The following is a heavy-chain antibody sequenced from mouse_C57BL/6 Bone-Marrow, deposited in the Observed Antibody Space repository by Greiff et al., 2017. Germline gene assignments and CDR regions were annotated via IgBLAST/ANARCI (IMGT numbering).Heavy chain of an antibody. CDR1: GYTFTSYG. D-gene: IGHD1-1*01. CDR2: IYPRSGNT. Sequence: QVQLQQSGAELARPGASVKLSCKASGYTFTSYGISWVKQRTGQGLEWIGEIYPRSGNTYYNEKFKGKATLTADKSSSTAYMELRSLTSEYSAVYVCAKSYGSSWCVNVWGTGTTVTVSS. V-gene: IGHV1-81*01. CDR3: AKSYGSSWCVNV. J-gene: IGHJ1*03.